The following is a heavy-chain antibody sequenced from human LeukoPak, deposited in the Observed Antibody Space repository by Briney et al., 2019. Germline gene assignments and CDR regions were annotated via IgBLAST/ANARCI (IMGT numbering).Heavy chain of an antibody. J-gene: IGHJ4*02. D-gene: IGHD3-10*01. Sequence: PSETLSLTCAVSGGPFSGYFWSWIRPSSGKGLEWIGEIHNSGTTNYNPSLNSRVTTSEDTSKNQFYLNLSSVTAADTAVYYCARRYYYNLGSFPFDFWGQGTLVTVSS. CDR3: ARRYYYNLGSFPFDF. CDR2: IHNSGTT. CDR1: GGPFSGYF. V-gene: IGHV4-34*01.